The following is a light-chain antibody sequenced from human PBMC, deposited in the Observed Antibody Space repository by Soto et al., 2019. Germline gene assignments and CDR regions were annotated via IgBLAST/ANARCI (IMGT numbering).Light chain of an antibody. CDR3: QQYNSYSRA. J-gene: IGKJ1*01. Sequence: DIQMTQSPSTLSASVCDRVTITCRASQSIGTWLAWYQHKPGRAPKLLIYDASTLEGGVPSRFSGSRSGTEFTFTISSLQPDDFATYYCQQYNSYSRAFGQGTKVEIK. CDR2: DAS. CDR1: QSIGTW. V-gene: IGKV1-5*01.